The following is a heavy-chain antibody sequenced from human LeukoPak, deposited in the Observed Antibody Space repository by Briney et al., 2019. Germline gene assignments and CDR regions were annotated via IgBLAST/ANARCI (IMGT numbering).Heavy chain of an antibody. CDR2: IISSSSYI. V-gene: IGHV3-21*01. J-gene: IGHJ6*02. D-gene: IGHD2-21*02. CDR1: GFTFSSYS. Sequence: PGGSLRLSCAASGFTFSSYSMNWVRHAPGKGLVWVSSIISSSSYIYYTDSVKGRFTISRDNAKNSLYLQMNSLRAEDTAVYHCMMSLTAHYYYGLDVWGHGNTVTVSS. CDR3: MMSLTAHYYYGLDV.